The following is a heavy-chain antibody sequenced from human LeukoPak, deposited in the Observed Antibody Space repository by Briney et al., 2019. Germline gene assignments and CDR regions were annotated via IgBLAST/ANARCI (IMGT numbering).Heavy chain of an antibody. Sequence: SETLSLTCTVSGVSISTSRYYWGWIRQPPGKGLEWIGNIYYTGPTYYNASLESRVTISLDTSKNRFSLNLASVTAADTAVYYCARDGTLFPGYTTNNWFDPWGQGTLVTVSS. V-gene: IGHV4-39*07. D-gene: IGHD5-18*01. J-gene: IGHJ5*02. CDR2: IYYTGPT. CDR1: GVSISTSRYY. CDR3: ARDGTLFPGYTTNNWFDP.